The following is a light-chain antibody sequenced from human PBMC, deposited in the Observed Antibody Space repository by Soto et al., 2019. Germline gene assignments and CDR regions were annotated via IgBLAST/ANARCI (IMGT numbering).Light chain of an antibody. V-gene: IGKV3-15*01. CDR1: QSVGSN. J-gene: IGKJ4*01. CDR3: QQYNNWPPLT. CDR2: GAS. Sequence: EIMMTQSPATLSVSPGEGATLSCRASQSVGSNLAWYQQKPGQAPRLLMYGASTRATGIPARFSGSGSGTEFTLTISSLQSEDFAVYYCQQYNNWPPLTFGGGTKVEIK.